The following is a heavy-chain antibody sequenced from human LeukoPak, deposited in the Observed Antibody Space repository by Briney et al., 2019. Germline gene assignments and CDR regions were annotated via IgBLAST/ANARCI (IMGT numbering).Heavy chain of an antibody. J-gene: IGHJ5*02. CDR1: GGTFSSYA. D-gene: IGHD2-15*01. Sequence: ASVNVSCKASGGTFSSYAISWVRQAPGQGLEWMGGIIPIFGTANYAQKFQGRVTITADESTSTAYMELSSLRSEDTAVYYCASTLGYCSGGSCSHWFDPWGQGTLVTVSS. V-gene: IGHV1-69*13. CDR3: ASTLGYCSGGSCSHWFDP. CDR2: IIPIFGTA.